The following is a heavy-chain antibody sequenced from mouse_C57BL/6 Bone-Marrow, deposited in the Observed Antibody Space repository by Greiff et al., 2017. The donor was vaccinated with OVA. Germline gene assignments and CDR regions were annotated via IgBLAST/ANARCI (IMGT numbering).Heavy chain of an antibody. CDR2: ISDGGSYT. CDR3: ERDGNCFDC. CDR1: GFTFSSYA. Sequence: EVKVVESGGGLVKPGGSLKLSCAASGFTFSSYAMSWVRQTPEKRLEWVATISDGGSYTYYPDNVKGRFTISRDNAKNNLYLQMSHLKSEDTAMYYCERDGNCFDCWGQGTTLTVSS. J-gene: IGHJ2*01. V-gene: IGHV5-4*01.